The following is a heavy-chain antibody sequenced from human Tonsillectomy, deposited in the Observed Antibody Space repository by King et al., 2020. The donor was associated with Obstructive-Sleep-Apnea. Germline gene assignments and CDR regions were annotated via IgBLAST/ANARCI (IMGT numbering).Heavy chain of an antibody. D-gene: IGHD5-12*01. J-gene: IGHJ5*02. CDR3: PREYYCGYDYGPWWFDP. CDR2: IWYDGSNK. CDR1: GFTFSSYG. Sequence: VQLVESGGGVVQPGRSLRLSCAASGFTFSSYGMHWVRQAPGKGLEWVAVIWYDGSNKYYADSVKGRFTISRDNSKNTLYRQMNSLRAEDTAVYYCPREYYCGYDYGPWWFDPWGQGTLVTVSS. V-gene: IGHV3-33*01.